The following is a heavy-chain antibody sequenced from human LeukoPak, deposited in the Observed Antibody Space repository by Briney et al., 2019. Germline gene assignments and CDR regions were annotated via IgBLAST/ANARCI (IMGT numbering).Heavy chain of an antibody. Sequence: GGSLRLSCAASGFTFSSYEMNWVRQAPGEGLEWVSYISSSGSTIYYADSVKGRFTISRDNAKNSLYLQMNSLRAEDTAVYYCARVGIAWFGELWYFDYWGQGTLVTVSS. CDR2: ISSSGSTI. J-gene: IGHJ4*02. D-gene: IGHD3-10*01. CDR1: GFTFSSYE. CDR3: ARVGIAWFGELWYFDY. V-gene: IGHV3-48*03.